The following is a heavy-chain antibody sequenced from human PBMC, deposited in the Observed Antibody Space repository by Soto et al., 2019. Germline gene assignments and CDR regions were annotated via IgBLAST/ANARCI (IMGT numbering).Heavy chain of an antibody. J-gene: IGHJ5*02. CDR3: ARGAYSSGCFDP. CDR2: IYSGGST. CDR1: GFTVSSNY. V-gene: IGHV3-53*01. D-gene: IGHD6-19*01. Sequence: GGSLRLSCAASGFTVSSNYMIWVRQAPGKGLEWVSVIYSGGSTYYADSVKGRFTISRDNSKNTLYLQMNSLRAEDTAVYYCARGAYSSGCFDPWGQGTLVTVSS.